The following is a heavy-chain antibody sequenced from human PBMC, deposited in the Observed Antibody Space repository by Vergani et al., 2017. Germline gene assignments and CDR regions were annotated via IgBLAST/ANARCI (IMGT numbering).Heavy chain of an antibody. Sequence: QVQLQQWGAGLLKPSETLSLTCAVYGGSFSGYYWSWIRQPPGKGLEWIGEINHSGSTNYNPSLKSRVTISVDTSKNQFSLKLSSVTAADTAVYYCARDRVGGSYYFDAFDIWGQGTMVTVSS. CDR1: GGSFSGYY. V-gene: IGHV4-34*01. J-gene: IGHJ3*02. CDR3: ARDRVGGSYYFDAFDI. D-gene: IGHD1-26*01. CDR2: INHSGST.